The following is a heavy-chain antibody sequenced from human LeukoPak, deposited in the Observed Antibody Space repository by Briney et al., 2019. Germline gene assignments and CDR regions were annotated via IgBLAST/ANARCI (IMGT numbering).Heavy chain of an antibody. CDR2: IKQDGSEK. CDR1: GFTVSSYW. CDR3: ARGQTTMTN. V-gene: IGHV3-7*03. D-gene: IGHD4-17*01. Sequence: GGSLRLSCAASGFTVSSYWMSWVRQAPGKGLEWVANIKQDGSEKYYVDFVKGRFTISRDNAKNSLYLQMNSLRAEDTAVYFCARGQTTMTNWGQGTLVTVSS. J-gene: IGHJ4*02.